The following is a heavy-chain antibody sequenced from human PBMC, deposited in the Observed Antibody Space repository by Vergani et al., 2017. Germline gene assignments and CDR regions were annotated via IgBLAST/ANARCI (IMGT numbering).Heavy chain of an antibody. CDR3: VKDMYSSPYYYYMDV. V-gene: IGHV3-74*01. CDR2: INWNSGNV. Sequence: VQLVESGGGLVQPGGSLRLSCTASGFTFSNYWMQWVRQAPGKGLMWVSRINWNSGNVGYADSVKGRFTISRDNAKNSLFLQMNSLTTEDTALYYCVKDMYSSPYYYYMDVWGKGTTVTVSS. J-gene: IGHJ6*03. CDR1: GFTFSNYW. D-gene: IGHD6-13*01.